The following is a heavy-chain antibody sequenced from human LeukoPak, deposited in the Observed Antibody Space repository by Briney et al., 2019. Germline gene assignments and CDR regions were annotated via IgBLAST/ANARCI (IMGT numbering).Heavy chain of an antibody. CDR1: GYTFTFNH. CDR2: NTSNSGDT. D-gene: IGHD3-22*01. J-gene: IGHJ5*02. Sequence: ASVTVSCQASGYTFTFNHMHWVRQAPGQGVEWMGWNTSNSGDTTSVRKFQGRITMTRDTSISTAYMELSRLRSDDTAVYYCARDAFNYYDSRGYPTWFDPWGQGTLVTVSS. CDR3: ARDAFNYYDSRGYPTWFDP. V-gene: IGHV1-2*02.